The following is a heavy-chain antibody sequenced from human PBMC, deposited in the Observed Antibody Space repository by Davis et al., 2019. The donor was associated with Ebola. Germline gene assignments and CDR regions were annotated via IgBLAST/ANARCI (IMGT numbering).Heavy chain of an antibody. Sequence: ETLSLTCAVYGGSFSGYYMSWVRQAPGKGLEWVSAISGSGGSTYYADSVKGRFTISRDNAKNSLYLQMNSLRDEDTAVYYCARDRITFGGVIENTPNYYYYGMNVWGQGTTVTVSS. CDR3: ARDRITFGGVIENTPNYYYYGMNV. J-gene: IGHJ6*02. CDR1: GGSFSGYY. CDR2: ISGSGGST. D-gene: IGHD3-16*02. V-gene: IGHV3-23*01.